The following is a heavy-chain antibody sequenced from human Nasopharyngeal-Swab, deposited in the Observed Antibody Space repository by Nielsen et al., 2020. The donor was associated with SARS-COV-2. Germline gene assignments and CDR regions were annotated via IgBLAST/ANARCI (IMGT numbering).Heavy chain of an antibody. CDR2: ISSSSTYI. V-gene: IGHV3-21*01. CDR3: ARDGLDYDFWSAYFMDV. Sequence: GGSLRLSCAASGFTFSTYNMNWVRQVPGKGLEWISSISSSSTYIYYADSVKGRFTISRDNAKNSIYLRMSSLRADDMAVYYCARDGLDYDFWSAYFMDVWGQGTTVTVSS. D-gene: IGHD3-3*01. J-gene: IGHJ6*02. CDR1: GFTFSTYN.